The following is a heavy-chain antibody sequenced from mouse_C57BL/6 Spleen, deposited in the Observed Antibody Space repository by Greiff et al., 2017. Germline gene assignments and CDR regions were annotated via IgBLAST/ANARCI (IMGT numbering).Heavy chain of an antibody. CDR1: GYTFTSYW. CDR2: IDPSDSET. J-gene: IGHJ2*01. CDR3: AREGNYGYFDY. D-gene: IGHD2-1*01. V-gene: IGHV1-52*01. Sequence: QVQLKQPGAELVRPGSSVKLSCKASGYTFTSYWMHWVKQRPIQGLEWIGNIDPSDSETHYNQKFKDKATLTVDKSSSTAYMQLSSLTSEDSAVYYCAREGNYGYFDYWGQGTTLTVSS.